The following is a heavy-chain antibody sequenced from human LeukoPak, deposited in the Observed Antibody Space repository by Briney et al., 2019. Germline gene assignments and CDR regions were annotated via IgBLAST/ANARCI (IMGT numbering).Heavy chain of an antibody. J-gene: IGHJ6*03. V-gene: IGHV1-69*06. CDR3: AKTTVTRLDYYYYMDV. CDR2: IIPIFGTA. D-gene: IGHD4-17*01. CDR1: GGTFSSYA. Sequence: GASVKVSCKASGGTFSSYAISWVRQAPGQGLEWMGGIIPIFGTANYAQKFQGRVTITADKSTSTAYMELSSLRSEDTAVYYCAKTTVTRLDYYYYMDVWGKGTTVTVSS.